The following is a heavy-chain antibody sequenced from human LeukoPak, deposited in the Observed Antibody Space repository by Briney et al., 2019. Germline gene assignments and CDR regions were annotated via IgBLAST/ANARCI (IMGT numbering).Heavy chain of an antibody. J-gene: IGHJ3*02. Sequence: GGSLRLSCAASGFTFSSYSMNWVRQAPGKGLEWVSSISSSSSYIYYADSVKGRFTISRDNAKNSLYLQMNSLRAEDTAVYYCARYSYGLGDAFDIWGQGTMVTVSS. CDR1: GFTFSSYS. CDR3: ARYSYGLGDAFDI. D-gene: IGHD5-18*01. V-gene: IGHV3-21*01. CDR2: ISSSSSYI.